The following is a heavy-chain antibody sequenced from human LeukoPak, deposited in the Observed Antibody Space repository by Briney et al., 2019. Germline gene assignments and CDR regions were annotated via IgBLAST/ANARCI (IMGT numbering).Heavy chain of an antibody. CDR2: IYTSGST. Sequence: PSQTLSLTCTVSGGSISSGSYYWSWIRQPAGKGLEWIGRIYTSGSTNYNPSLKSRVTISVDTSKNQFSLKLSSVTAADTAMYYCARDRDIVVVRNWFDPWGQGTLVTVSS. CDR3: ARDRDIVVVRNWFDP. J-gene: IGHJ5*02. D-gene: IGHD2-2*01. V-gene: IGHV4-61*02. CDR1: GGSISSGSYY.